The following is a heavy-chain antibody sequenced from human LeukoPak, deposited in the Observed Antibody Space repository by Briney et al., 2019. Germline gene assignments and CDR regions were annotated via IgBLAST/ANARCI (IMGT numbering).Heavy chain of an antibody. Sequence: PGGSLRLSCAASGFTVSSNYMSWVRQAPGKGLEWVAVISYDGSNKYYADSVKGRFTISRDNSKNTLYLQMNSLRAEDTAVYYCAKEGTGSYPYYFDYWGQGTLVTVSS. J-gene: IGHJ4*02. D-gene: IGHD1-26*01. CDR1: GFTVSSNY. CDR3: AKEGTGSYPYYFDY. V-gene: IGHV3-30*18. CDR2: ISYDGSNK.